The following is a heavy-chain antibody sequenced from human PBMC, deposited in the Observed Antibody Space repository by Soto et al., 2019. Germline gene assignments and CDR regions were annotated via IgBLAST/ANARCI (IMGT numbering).Heavy chain of an antibody. CDR2: ISYDGSNK. CDR3: AKDRCSSTSCYGADYYYGMDV. J-gene: IGHJ6*02. D-gene: IGHD2-2*01. CDR1: GFTFSSYG. Sequence: GGSLRLSCAASGFTFSSYGMHWVRQAPGKGLEWVAVISYDGSNKYYADSVKGRFTISRDNSKNTLYLQMNSLRAEDTAVYYCAKDRCSSTSCYGADYYYGMDVWGQGTTVTVSS. V-gene: IGHV3-30*18.